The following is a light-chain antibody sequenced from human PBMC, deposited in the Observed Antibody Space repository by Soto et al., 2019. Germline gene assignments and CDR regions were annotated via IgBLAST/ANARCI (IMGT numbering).Light chain of an antibody. CDR1: SSDVGAYDF. CDR2: EVS. J-gene: IGLJ1*01. V-gene: IGLV2-14*03. CDR3: SSYTSSSPGV. Sequence: QSALTQPASVSGSPGQSITISCTGTSSDVGAYDFVSWNQQHPDKAPKLMIYEVSNRPSGVSNRFSGSKSVNTATLTISGLQAGDEADYYCSSYTSSSPGVFGTGTKVTVL.